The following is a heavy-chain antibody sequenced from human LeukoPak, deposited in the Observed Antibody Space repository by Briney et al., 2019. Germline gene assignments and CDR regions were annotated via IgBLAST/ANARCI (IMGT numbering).Heavy chain of an antibody. CDR1: GFTFDDYA. D-gene: IGHD3-22*01. CDR2: ISWDSGSI. J-gene: IGHJ5*02. CDR3: AKGKYYYDSSGYLWFDP. Sequence: GGSLRLSCAASGFTFDDYAMHWVRQAPGKGLEWVSGISWDSGSIGYADSVKGRFTISRDNAKNSLYLQMNSLRAEDTALYYCAKGKYYYDSSGYLWFDPWGQGTLVTVSS. V-gene: IGHV3-9*01.